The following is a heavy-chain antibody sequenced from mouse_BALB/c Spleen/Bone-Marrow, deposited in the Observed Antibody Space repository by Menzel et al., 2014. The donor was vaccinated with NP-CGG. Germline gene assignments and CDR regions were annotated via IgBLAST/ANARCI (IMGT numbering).Heavy chain of an antibody. Sequence: VQLQQSGPDLVKPGASMKMSCKASGYTFTDYYIKWVRQSHGKRLEWIGDINPNNGNVFYNEKFKGKASLTVDKSSTSAYVQLNSLTSEDSAVYYCARSRAMDYWGQGTSVTVSS. J-gene: IGHJ4*01. V-gene: IGHV1-26*01. CDR2: INPNNGNV. CDR1: GYTFTDYY. CDR3: ARSRAMDY.